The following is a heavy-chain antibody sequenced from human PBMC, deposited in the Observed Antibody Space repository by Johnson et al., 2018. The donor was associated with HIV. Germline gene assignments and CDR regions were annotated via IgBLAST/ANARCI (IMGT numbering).Heavy chain of an antibody. CDR1: FTFSSYA. CDR2: ISSDGGSS. Sequence: FTFSSYAMHWVRQAPGKGLEYVSAISSDGGSSYSANSVKGRFTISRDNSKNTLFLQMGSLRAEDMAVYYCARRAHDAFDIWGQGTMVTVSS. CDR3: ARRAHDAFDI. V-gene: IGHV3-64*01. J-gene: IGHJ3*02.